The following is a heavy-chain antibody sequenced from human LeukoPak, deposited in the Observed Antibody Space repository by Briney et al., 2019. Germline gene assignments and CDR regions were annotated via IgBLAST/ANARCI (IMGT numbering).Heavy chain of an antibody. CDR3: AREVVAFDY. CDR1: GGSISSYY. CDR2: IYYSGST. Sequence: SETLSLTCTLSGGSISSYYWSWIRQPPGKGLEWIGYIYYSGSTNYNPSLKSRVTISVDTSKNQFSLKLSSVTAADTAVYYCAREVVAFDYWGQGTLVTVSS. V-gene: IGHV4-59*01. J-gene: IGHJ4*02. D-gene: IGHD2-2*01.